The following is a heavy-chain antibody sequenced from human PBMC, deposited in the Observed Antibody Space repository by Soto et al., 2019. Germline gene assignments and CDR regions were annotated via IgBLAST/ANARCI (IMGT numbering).Heavy chain of an antibody. D-gene: IGHD6-6*01. CDR2: ISPSGTT. CDR3: ARAPKVSGSGQKRTDF. J-gene: IGHJ4*02. V-gene: IGHV4-34*01. CDR1: SGSLSGYY. Sequence: SETLSLTCSLYSGSLSGYYWSWIRQPPGKGLEWIGEISPSGTTNYSPSLKSRVSISVDTSKNQFSLNLTSLTAADTAVYYCARAPKVSGSGQKRTDFCGQRSLVT.